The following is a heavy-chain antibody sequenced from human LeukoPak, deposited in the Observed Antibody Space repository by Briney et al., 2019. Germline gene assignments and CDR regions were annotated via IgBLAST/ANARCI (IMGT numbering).Heavy chain of an antibody. Sequence: ASVKVSCKASGYTFTSYDINWVRQATGQGLEWMGWMNPNSGNTGYAQKFQGRVTMTRNTSISTAYMELSSLGSEDTAVYYCARDRYYYDSSGYYFLSLWGQGTLVTVSS. J-gene: IGHJ4*02. D-gene: IGHD3-22*01. CDR2: MNPNSGNT. CDR1: GYTFTSYD. V-gene: IGHV1-8*01. CDR3: ARDRYYYDSSGYYFLSL.